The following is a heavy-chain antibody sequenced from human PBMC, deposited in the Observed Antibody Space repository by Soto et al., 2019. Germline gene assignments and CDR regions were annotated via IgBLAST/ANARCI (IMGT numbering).Heavy chain of an antibody. CDR3: AKDGTPLYDTSGSGY. J-gene: IGHJ4*02. V-gene: IGHV3-23*01. CDR2: ISSGGTST. D-gene: IGHD3-22*01. CDR1: GFTFSTYA. Sequence: GGSLRLSCAASGFTFSTYAMSWVRQAPGKGLEWVSAISSGGTSTYYADSVKGRFTISRDNSKNTLFLQMISLRAEDTAIYYCAKDGTPLYDTSGSGYWGQGTLVTVSS.